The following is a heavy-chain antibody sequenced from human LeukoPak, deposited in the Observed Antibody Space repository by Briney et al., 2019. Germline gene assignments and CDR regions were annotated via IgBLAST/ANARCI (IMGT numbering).Heavy chain of an antibody. J-gene: IGHJ4*02. Sequence: GGSLRLSCAASGFTFSNFWMSWVRQAPGKGLEWVANIKQDGSEKYYVDSVKGRFTISRDNAKNSLYLPMSSLRGDDTALYYCASEDNTGSSAYWGQGTLVTVSS. CDR3: ASEDNTGSSAY. CDR2: IKQDGSEK. V-gene: IGHV3-7*01. D-gene: IGHD3-22*01. CDR1: GFTFSNFW.